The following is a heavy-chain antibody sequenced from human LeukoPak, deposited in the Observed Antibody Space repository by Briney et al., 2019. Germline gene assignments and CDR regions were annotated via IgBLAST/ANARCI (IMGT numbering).Heavy chain of an antibody. CDR2: MNPNSGNT. CDR3: ARHGGDYTLFDY. J-gene: IGHJ4*02. D-gene: IGHD4-17*01. Sequence: ASVTVSCKASGYTFTIYDINWVRQATGQGVEWMGWMNPNSGNTGYAQKFQGRVTITRNTSISTAYMELSSLRSEDTAVYYCARHGGDYTLFDYWGQGTLVTVSS. CDR1: GYTFTIYD. V-gene: IGHV1-8*03.